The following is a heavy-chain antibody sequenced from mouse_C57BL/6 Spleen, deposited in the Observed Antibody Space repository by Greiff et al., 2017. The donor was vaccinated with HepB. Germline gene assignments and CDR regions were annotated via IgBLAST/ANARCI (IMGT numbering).Heavy chain of an antibody. CDR2: IDPSDSYT. CDR3: ARREITTVVASPAMDY. D-gene: IGHD1-1*01. Sequence: QVQLQQPGAELVKPGASVKLSCKASGYTFTSYWMQWVKQRPGQGLEWIGEIDPSDSYTNYNQKFKGKATLTVDTSSSTAYMQLSSLTSEDSAVYYWARREITTVVASPAMDYWGQGTSVTVSS. J-gene: IGHJ4*01. CDR1: GYTFTSYW. V-gene: IGHV1-50*01.